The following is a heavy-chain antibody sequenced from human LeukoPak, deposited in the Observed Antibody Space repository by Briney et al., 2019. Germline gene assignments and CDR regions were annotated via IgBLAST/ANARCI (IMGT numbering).Heavy chain of an antibody. J-gene: IGHJ4*02. D-gene: IGHD2-21*02. V-gene: IGHV1-24*01. CDR1: GYTLTELS. CDR3: ATFELAYCGGDCYSV. Sequence: ASVKVSCKVSGYTLTELSMHWVRQAPGKGLEWMGGFDPEDGETIYAQKFQGRVTMTEDTSTDTAYMELSSPRSEDTAVYYCATFELAYCGGDCYSVWGQGTLVTVSS. CDR2: FDPEDGET.